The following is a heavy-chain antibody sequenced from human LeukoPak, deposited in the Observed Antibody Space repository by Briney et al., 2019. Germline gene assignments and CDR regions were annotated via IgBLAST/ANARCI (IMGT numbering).Heavy chain of an antibody. CDR2: ISGSGGST. J-gene: IGHJ4*02. CDR3: AKSELRTVTTSGIDY. V-gene: IGHV3-23*01. Sequence: GGSLRLSCAASGFTFSSYAMSWVRQAPGKGLEWVSAISGSGGSTYYADSVKGRFTISRDNSKNTLYLQMNSLRAEDTAVYYCAKSELRTVTTSGIDYWGQGTLVTVSS. D-gene: IGHD4-11*01. CDR1: GFTFSSYA.